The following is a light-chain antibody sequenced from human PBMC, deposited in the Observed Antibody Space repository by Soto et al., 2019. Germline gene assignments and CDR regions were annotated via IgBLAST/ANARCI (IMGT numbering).Light chain of an antibody. CDR2: EVS. V-gene: IGLV2-8*01. J-gene: IGLJ3*02. CDR1: SSDVGAYNY. Sequence: QSALTQPPSASGSPGQSVTISCTGTSSDVGAYNYVSWYQQHPGKAPKLMIYEVSERPSGVPDRFSGSKSGNTASLTVSGLQAEDEAEYYCSVYTGSLMFGGGTELTVL. CDR3: SVYTGSLM.